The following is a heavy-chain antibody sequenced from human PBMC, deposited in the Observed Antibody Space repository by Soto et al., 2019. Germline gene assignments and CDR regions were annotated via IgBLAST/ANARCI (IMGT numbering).Heavy chain of an antibody. CDR2: ISYDGSNK. CDR1: GFTFSSYG. J-gene: IGHJ6*02. Sequence: GGSLRLSCAASGFTFSSYGMHWVRQAPGKGLEWVAVISYDGSNKYYADSVKGRFTISRDNSKNTLYLQMNSLRAEDTAVYYCAKDLERQYSSSSPYYYYYGMDVWGQGTTVIVSS. D-gene: IGHD6-6*01. CDR3: AKDLERQYSSSSPYYYYYGMDV. V-gene: IGHV3-30*18.